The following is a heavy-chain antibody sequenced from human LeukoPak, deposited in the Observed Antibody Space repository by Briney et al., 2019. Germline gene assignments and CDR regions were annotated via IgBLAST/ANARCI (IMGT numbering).Heavy chain of an antibody. Sequence: GGSLRLSCAASGFSFSSYGMSWVRQTPGKGLEWVSGISGSGGTTYYADSVKGWFTISRDNSKNTVYLQMNSLRAEDMALYYCAKTNGYYDYWGQGTLVTVSS. CDR1: GFSFSSYG. CDR3: AKTNGYYDY. V-gene: IGHV3-23*01. J-gene: IGHJ4*02. D-gene: IGHD2-8*01. CDR2: ISGSGGTT.